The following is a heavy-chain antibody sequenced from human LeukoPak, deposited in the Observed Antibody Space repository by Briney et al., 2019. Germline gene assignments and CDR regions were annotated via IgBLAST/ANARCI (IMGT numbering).Heavy chain of an antibody. Sequence: PGGSLRLSCVASGFTFNNFAMTWVRQAPGKGLEWVSGITGRGDSTYYADSVKGRFTISRDNSKNTVSLQMNSLRAEDMAIYYCAKSDGGGCFDPWGQGTLVTVSS. J-gene: IGHJ5*02. CDR3: AKSDGGGCFDP. CDR1: GFTFNNFA. V-gene: IGHV3-23*01. D-gene: IGHD2-21*01. CDR2: ITGRGDST.